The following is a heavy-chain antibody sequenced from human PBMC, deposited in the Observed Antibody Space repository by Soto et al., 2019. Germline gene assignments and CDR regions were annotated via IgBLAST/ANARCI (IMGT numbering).Heavy chain of an antibody. J-gene: IGHJ3*02. CDR3: ARGPIVPNYFEI. CDR1: GYTFTSYD. Sequence: ASVKVSCKASGYTFTSYDINWVRQATGQGLEGMGWMNPNSGNTGYAQKFQGRVTMTRNTSISTAYMELSSLRSEDTAVYYCARGPIVPNYFEIWGQGTMVTVSS. V-gene: IGHV1-8*01. CDR2: MNPNSGNT. D-gene: IGHD2-8*01.